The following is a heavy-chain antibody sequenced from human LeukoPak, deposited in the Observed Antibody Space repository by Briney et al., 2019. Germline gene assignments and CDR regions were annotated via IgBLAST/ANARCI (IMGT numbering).Heavy chain of an antibody. CDR1: GFTFGDYA. J-gene: IGHJ4*02. V-gene: IGHV3-49*04. Sequence: PGGSLRLSCTASGFTFGDYAMSWVRQAPGKGLEWVGFIRSKAYGGTTEYAASVKGRFTISRDDSKSIAYLQMNSLKTEDTAVYYCTRESPRAEADPVIDYWGQGTLVTVSS. D-gene: IGHD6-19*01. CDR2: IRSKAYGGTT. CDR3: TRESPRAEADPVIDY.